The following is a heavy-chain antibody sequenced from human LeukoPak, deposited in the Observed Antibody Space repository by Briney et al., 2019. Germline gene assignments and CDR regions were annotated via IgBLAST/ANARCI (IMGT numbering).Heavy chain of an antibody. CDR3: AKVSDRDSSGYYWGFEY. Sequence: KPSGTLSLTCAVSGGSISGSNWWSWVRQPPGKGLECIGYIYYSGSTNYNPSLKSRVTISVDTSRNQFSLKLTSVTAADTAVYYCAKVSDRDSSGYYWGFEYWGQGTLVTVSS. J-gene: IGHJ4*02. CDR2: IYYSGST. D-gene: IGHD3-22*01. V-gene: IGHV4-4*02. CDR1: GGSISGSNW.